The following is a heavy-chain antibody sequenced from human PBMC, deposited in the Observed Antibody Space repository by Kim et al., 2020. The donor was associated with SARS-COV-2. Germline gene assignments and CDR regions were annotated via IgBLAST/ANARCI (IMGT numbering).Heavy chain of an antibody. Sequence: YYADSVKGRFTISRDNSKNTLYLQMNSLRAEDTAVYYCAKDRFGELLCDYWGQGTLVTVSS. D-gene: IGHD3-10*01. V-gene: IGHV3-23*01. J-gene: IGHJ4*02. CDR3: AKDRFGELLCDY.